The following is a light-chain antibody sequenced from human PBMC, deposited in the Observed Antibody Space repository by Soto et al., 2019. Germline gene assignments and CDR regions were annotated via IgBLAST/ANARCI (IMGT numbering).Light chain of an antibody. Sequence: EIVLTQSPGTLSLSPGERATLSCRASQSISSGYLAWYQQKPGQAPRLLIYGASSRATGSPDRFIGIGSDAAFTLTISRLEPEDFAVYYCQRYGTSLTWTFGQGTKVDI. CDR1: QSISSGY. V-gene: IGKV3-20*01. CDR3: QRYGTSLTWT. CDR2: GAS. J-gene: IGKJ1*01.